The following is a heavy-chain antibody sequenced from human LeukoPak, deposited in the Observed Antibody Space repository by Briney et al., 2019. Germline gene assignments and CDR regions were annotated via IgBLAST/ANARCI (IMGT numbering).Heavy chain of an antibody. J-gene: IGHJ6*02. CDR3: ARAPYYYGSGRPMGYYYYYGMDV. CDR1: GGSISSYY. Sequence: SETLSLTCTVSGGSISSYYWSWIRQPPGKGLEWIGYIYYSGSTNYNPSLKSRVTISVDTSKNQFSLKLSSVTAADTAVYYCARAPYYYGSGRPMGYYYYYGMDVWGQGTTVTVSS. D-gene: IGHD3-10*01. V-gene: IGHV4-59*01. CDR2: IYYSGST.